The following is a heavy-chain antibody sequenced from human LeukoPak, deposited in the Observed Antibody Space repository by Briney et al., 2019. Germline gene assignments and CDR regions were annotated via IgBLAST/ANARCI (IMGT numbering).Heavy chain of an antibody. V-gene: IGHV3-30*18. CDR3: AKDRYSGYDWYESFDY. Sequence: GRSLRLSCAASGFTFSSYGMHWVRQAPGKGLEWVAVISYDGSNKYYADSVKGRFTISRDNSKNTLYLQMNSLRAEDTAVYYCAKDRYSGYDWYESFDYWGQGTLVTVSS. CDR2: ISYDGSNK. J-gene: IGHJ4*02. CDR1: GFTFSSYG. D-gene: IGHD5-12*01.